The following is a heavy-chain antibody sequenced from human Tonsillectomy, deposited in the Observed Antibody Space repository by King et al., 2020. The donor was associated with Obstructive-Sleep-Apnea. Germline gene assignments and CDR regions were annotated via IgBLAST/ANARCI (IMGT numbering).Heavy chain of an antibody. CDR1: GFTFSDAW. CDR3: TTEVSGWPNYYYYGMDV. V-gene: IGHV3-15*01. CDR2: IKSKIDGGTT. D-gene: IGHD6-19*01. Sequence: VQLVESGGGLVKPGGSLRLSCAASGFTFSDAWMSWVRQAPGKGLEWVGRIKSKIDGGTTDYAAPVKGRFTISRDDSKNTLHLQINRLKIEDTAVYYCTTEVSGWPNYYYYGMDVWGQGTTVTVSS. J-gene: IGHJ6*02.